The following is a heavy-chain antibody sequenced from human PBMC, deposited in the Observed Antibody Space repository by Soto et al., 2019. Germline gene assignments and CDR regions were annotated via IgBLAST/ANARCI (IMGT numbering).Heavy chain of an antibody. D-gene: IGHD3-22*01. J-gene: IGHJ4*02. V-gene: IGHV1-69*01. CDR3: ATHGDSSGYYYEFVY. CDR2: IIPIFGTA. CDR1: GGTFSSSA. Sequence: QVQLVQSGAEVKKPGSSVKVSCKASGGTFSSSAISWVRQAPGQGLEWMGGIIPIFGTANYAQKFKGRVTITADESTSTAYMEMNSLRSEETAVYYCATHGDSSGYYYEFVYWGQGTLVTVSS.